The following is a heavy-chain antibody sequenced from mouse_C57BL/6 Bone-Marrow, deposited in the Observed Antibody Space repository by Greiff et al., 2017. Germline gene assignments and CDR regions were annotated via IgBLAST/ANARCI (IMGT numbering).Heavy chain of an antibody. Sequence: QVQLQQSGPELVKPGASVKISCKASGYAFSSSWMNWVKQRPGKGLEWIGRIYPGDGDTNYNGKFKGKATLTADKSSSTAYMQLSSLTSEDSAVYFCARWGPYGNYDYFYYWGQGTTLTVSS. D-gene: IGHD2-1*01. CDR1: GYAFSSSW. CDR2: IYPGDGDT. V-gene: IGHV1-82*01. J-gene: IGHJ2*01. CDR3: ARWGPYGNYDYFYY.